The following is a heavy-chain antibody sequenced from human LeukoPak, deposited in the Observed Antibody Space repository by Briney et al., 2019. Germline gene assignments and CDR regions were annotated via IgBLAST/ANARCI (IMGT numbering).Heavy chain of an antibody. CDR1: GGSISSYY. CDR2: INHSGST. CDR3: ARCRGSSWYWFDP. D-gene: IGHD6-13*01. J-gene: IGHJ5*02. Sequence: SETLSLTCTVSGGSISSYYWSWIRQPPGKGLEWIGEINHSGSTNYNPSLKSRVTISVDTSKNQFSLKLSSVTAADTAVYYCARCRGSSWYWFDPWGQGTLVTVSS. V-gene: IGHV4-34*01.